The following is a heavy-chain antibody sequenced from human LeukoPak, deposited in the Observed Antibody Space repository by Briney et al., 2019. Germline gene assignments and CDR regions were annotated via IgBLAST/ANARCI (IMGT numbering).Heavy chain of an antibody. CDR3: ASSLLGSSGWPESEYFHH. J-gene: IGHJ1*01. Sequence: ASVKVSCKASGYTFTSCAMNWVRQAPGQGLEWMGWINTNTGNPTYAQGFTGRFVFSLDTSVSTAYLQISSLKAEDTAVYYCASSLLGSSGWPESEYFHHWGQGTLVTVSS. CDR1: GYTFTSCA. V-gene: IGHV7-4-1*02. CDR2: INTNTGNP. D-gene: IGHD6-19*01.